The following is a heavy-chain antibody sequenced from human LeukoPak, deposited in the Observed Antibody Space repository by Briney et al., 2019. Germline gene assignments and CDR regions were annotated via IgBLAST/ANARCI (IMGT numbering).Heavy chain of an antibody. CDR2: IKSKTDGGTT. J-gene: IGHJ4*02. Sequence: PGGSLRLPCAASGFTFSNAWMSWVRQAPGKGLEWVGRIKSKTDGGTTDYAAPVKGRFTISRDDSKNTLYLQMNSLKTEDTAVYYCRGESMVRGVITQDYWGQGTLVTVSS. D-gene: IGHD3-10*01. V-gene: IGHV3-15*01. CDR1: GFTFSNAW. CDR3: RGESMVRGVITQDY.